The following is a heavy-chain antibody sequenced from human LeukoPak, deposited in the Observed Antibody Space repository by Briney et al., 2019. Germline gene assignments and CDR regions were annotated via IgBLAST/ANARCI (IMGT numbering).Heavy chain of an antibody. CDR2: IYYSGST. CDR1: GGSISSSSYY. CDR3: ARTYTAMVAGSDY. J-gene: IGHJ4*02. D-gene: IGHD5-18*01. Sequence: SETLSLSCTVSGGSISSSSYYWGWIRQPPGKGREWIGSIYYSGSTYYNPSLKRRVTISVDTSKNQFSLKLSSVTAADTAVYYCARTYTAMVAGSDYWGQGTLVTVSS. V-gene: IGHV4-39*01.